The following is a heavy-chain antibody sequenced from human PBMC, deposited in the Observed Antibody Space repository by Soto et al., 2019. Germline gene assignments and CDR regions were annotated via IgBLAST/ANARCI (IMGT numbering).Heavy chain of an antibody. Sequence: ASVKVSCKASGYSFANYTIHWVRQAPGQGLEWMGWLNPDTASTKFSPKFQGRVIITRDKSANTAFMQLTSLTSEDTALYYCARGGGYYGSGAYYRGYFDPWGPGTLVTVSS. D-gene: IGHD3-10*01. CDR1: GYSFANYT. J-gene: IGHJ4*02. CDR2: LNPDTAST. V-gene: IGHV1-3*01. CDR3: ARGGGYYGSGAYYRGYFDP.